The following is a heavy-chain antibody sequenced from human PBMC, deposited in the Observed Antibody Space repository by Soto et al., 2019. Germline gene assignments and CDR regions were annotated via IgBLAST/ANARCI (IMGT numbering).Heavy chain of an antibody. J-gene: IGHJ4*02. CDR3: ARDWATGGTCSGNAD. D-gene: IGHD2-8*02. Sequence: QVQLVESGGGLVQPGRSLRLSCAASGFTFSNHGIHWVRQAPGKGLEWVTFISYDGRKTYYADSVKGRITISREKSQNKVYLQINSLRPEDTAVYFCARDWATGGTCSGNADWGQGNLVTVS. CDR2: ISYDGRKT. CDR1: GFTFSNHG. V-gene: IGHV3-30*04.